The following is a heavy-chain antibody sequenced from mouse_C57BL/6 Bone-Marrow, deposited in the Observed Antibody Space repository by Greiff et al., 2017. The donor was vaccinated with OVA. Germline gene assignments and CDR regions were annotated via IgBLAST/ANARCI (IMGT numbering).Heavy chain of an antibody. CDR3: ERKGGFAY. V-gene: IGHV1-81*01. CDR1: GYTFTSYG. J-gene: IGHJ3*01. CDR2: IYPRSGNT. Sequence: QVQLKESGAELARPGASVKLSCKASGYTFTSYGISWVKQRTGQGLEWIGEIYPRSGNTYYNEKFKGKATLPAAKSSSTAYMELRSLTSEDSAVYFCERKGGFAYWGQGTLVTVSA.